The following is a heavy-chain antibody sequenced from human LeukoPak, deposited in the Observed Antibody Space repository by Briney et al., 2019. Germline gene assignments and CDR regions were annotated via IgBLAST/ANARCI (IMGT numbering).Heavy chain of an antibody. CDR2: IRGSDGST. D-gene: IGHD6-19*01. V-gene: IGHV3-23*01. J-gene: IGHJ4*02. Sequence: GGSLRLSCAASGFTFSRYAMSWVRQAPGKGLEWVSAIRGSDGSTYYADSVKGRFTISRDNSKNTLYLQMNSLRAEDTAKYYCAKDLSAVAGLIDYWGQGTLVTVSS. CDR3: AKDLSAVAGLIDY. CDR1: GFTFSRYA.